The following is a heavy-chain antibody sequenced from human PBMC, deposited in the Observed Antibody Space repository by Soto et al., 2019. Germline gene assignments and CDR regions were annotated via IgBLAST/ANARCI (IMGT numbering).Heavy chain of an antibody. Sequence: PSETLPLTCAVSGGSFTSNNWWTWVPQPPGQGLEWFGGIYRTGSTNYNPSLKSRFTISLDKSENQFCLKVTSLTAADTAVYYCRSRAPESRVDSWGQGTLVTVSS. D-gene: IGHD6-13*01. CDR1: GGSFTSNNW. CDR3: RSRAPESRVDS. J-gene: IGHJ4*02. V-gene: IGHV4-4*02. CDR2: IYRTGST.